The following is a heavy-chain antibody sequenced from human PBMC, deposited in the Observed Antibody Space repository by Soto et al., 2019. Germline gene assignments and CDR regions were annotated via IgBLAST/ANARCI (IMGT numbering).Heavy chain of an antibody. J-gene: IGHJ6*03. CDR1: GYTFTSYD. CDR3: ARVSPTITHYYYYMDV. CDR2: MNPNSGNT. V-gene: IGHV1-8*01. D-gene: IGHD4-4*01. Sequence: ASVKVSCKASGYTFTSYDINWVRQATGQGLEWMGWMNPNSGNTGYAQKFQGRVTMTRNTSISTAYMELSSLRSEDTAVYYCARVSPTITHYYYYMDVWGKGTTVTVSS.